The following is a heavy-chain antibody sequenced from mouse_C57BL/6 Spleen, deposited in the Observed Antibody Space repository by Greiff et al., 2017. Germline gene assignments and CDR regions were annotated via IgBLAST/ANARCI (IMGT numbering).Heavy chain of an antibody. D-gene: IGHD3-3*01. CDR2: INPGSGGT. Sequence: VQLQQSGAELVRPGTSVKVSCKASGYAFTNYLIEWVKQRPGQGLEWIGVINPGSGGTNYNEKFKGKATLTADKSSSTAYMQLSSLTSEDSAVYFCARREGDEGFAYWGQGTLVTVSA. V-gene: IGHV1-54*01. CDR3: ARREGDEGFAY. J-gene: IGHJ3*01. CDR1: GYAFTNYL.